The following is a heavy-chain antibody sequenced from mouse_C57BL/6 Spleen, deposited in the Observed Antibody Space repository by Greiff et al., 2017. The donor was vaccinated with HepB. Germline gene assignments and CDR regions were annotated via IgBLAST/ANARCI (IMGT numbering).Heavy chain of an antibody. CDR3: ARGGLYYFDY. V-gene: IGHV5-16*01. J-gene: IGHJ2*01. CDR2: INYDGSST. CDR1: GFTFSDYY. Sequence: EVHLVESEGGLVQPGSSMKLSCTASGFTFSDYYMAWVRQVPEKGLEWVANINYDGSSTYYLDSLKSRFIISRDNAKNILYLQMSSLESEDTATYYCARGGLYYFDYWGQGTTLTVSS.